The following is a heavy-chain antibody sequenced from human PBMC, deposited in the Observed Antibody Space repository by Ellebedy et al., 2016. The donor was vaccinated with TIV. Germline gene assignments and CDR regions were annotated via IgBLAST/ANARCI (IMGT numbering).Heavy chain of an antibody. CDR3: SAAYGRVTPAY. J-gene: IGHJ4*02. Sequence: MPSETLSLTCTVSGGSVSSTNYYWTWIRQPPGKGPEWVGYIYSSGRTDYKHSLKSRMAISVDTSRNQISLKLSSVTAADTAVYYCSAAYGRVTPAYWGQGTLVTVSS. CDR1: GGSVSSTNYY. D-gene: IGHD3-10*01. V-gene: IGHV4-61*01. CDR2: IYSSGRT.